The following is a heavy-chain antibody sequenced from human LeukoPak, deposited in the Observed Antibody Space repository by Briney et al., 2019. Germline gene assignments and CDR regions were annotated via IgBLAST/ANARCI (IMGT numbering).Heavy chain of an antibody. J-gene: IGHJ4*02. CDR2: IHPNSGVT. CDR3: ARVWGRAAVGSFGDY. D-gene: IGHD3-16*01. Sequence: AAVSVTLKCSGYIFSDYYMHWVRQPHAQGLGGVGCIHPNSGVTKSAHKFQGRVTIARDTSNSTAYMDLSRLRSDDTAVYYGARVWGRAAVGSFGDYWGQETLVTVS. V-gene: IGHV1-2*02. CDR1: GYIFSDYY.